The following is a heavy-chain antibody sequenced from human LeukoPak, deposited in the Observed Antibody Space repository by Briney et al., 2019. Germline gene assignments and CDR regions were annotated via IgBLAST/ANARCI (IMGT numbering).Heavy chain of an antibody. J-gene: IGHJ5*02. CDR3: ARHGDYDSSGYYLSWFDP. D-gene: IGHD3-22*01. CDR2: IYYSGST. V-gene: IGHV4-39*01. Sequence: SETLSPTCTVSGGSISSSSYYWGWIRQPPGKGLEWIGSIYYSGSTYYNPSLKSRVTISVDTSKNQFSLKLSSVTAADTAVYYCARHGDYDSSGYYLSWFDPWGQGTPVTVSS. CDR1: GGSISSSSYY.